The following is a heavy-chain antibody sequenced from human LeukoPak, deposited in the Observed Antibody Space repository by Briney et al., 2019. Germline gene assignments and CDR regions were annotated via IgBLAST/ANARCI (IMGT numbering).Heavy chain of an antibody. D-gene: IGHD6-6*01. CDR3: ASYPVGQQLVYY. J-gene: IGHJ4*02. CDR1: GYSISSGYY. Sequence: PSETLSLTCTVSGYSISSGYYWGWIRQPPGKGLEWIGSIYHSGSTYYNPSLKSRVTISVDTSKNQFSLKLSSVTAADTAVYYCASYPVGQQLVYYWGQGTLVTVSS. V-gene: IGHV4-38-2*02. CDR2: IYHSGST.